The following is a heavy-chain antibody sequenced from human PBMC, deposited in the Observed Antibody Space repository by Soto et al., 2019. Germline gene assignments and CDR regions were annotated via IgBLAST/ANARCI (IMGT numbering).Heavy chain of an antibody. J-gene: IGHJ6*02. D-gene: IGHD3-10*01. CDR3: ASRMSSGYDYGMDG. CDR1: GGTFSSYT. CDR2: IIPILGIA. Sequence: QVQLVQSGAEVKKPGSSVKVSCKASGGTFSSYTISWVRQAPGQGLEWMGRIIPILGIANYAQKFQGRVTTTADKSTSTASMELSSLGSEDTAVYYCASRMSSGYDYGMDGWGQGTTVTVSS. V-gene: IGHV1-69*02.